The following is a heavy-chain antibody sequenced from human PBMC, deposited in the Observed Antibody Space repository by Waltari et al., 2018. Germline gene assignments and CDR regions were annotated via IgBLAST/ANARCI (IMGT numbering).Heavy chain of an antibody. CDR2: IKTKAEGETT. D-gene: IGHD2-2*03. V-gene: IGHV3-15*01. J-gene: IGHJ4*02. CDR1: GFILKDAW. CDR3: ATEGLIYTSLDIYDF. Sequence: EVRLVESGGGLVKTGGSLRLSCASSGFILKDAWMSWVRQAPGKGLEWVGRIKTKAEGETTDYAGPVKGRFTISRDDAANNLFLQMNSLKIDDTAVYYCATEGLIYTSLDIYDFWGQGSLVAVSS.